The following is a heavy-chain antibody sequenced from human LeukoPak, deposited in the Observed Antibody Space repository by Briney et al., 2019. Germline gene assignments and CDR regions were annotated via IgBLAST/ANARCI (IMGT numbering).Heavy chain of an antibody. J-gene: IGHJ4*02. V-gene: IGHV4-59*01. CDR2: IYYSGST. CDR3: ARDRSEFDY. Sequence: KPSETLSLTCTVSGGSISSYYWSWIRQPPGKGLEWIGYIYYSGSTNYNPSLKSRVTISVDTSKNQFSLKLSSVTAADTAVYYCARDRSEFDYWGQGTLVIVSS. CDR1: GGSISSYY.